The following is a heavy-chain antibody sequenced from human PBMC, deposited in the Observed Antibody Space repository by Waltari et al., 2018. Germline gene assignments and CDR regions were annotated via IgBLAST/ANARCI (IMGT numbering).Heavy chain of an antibody. J-gene: IGHJ4*02. CDR3: AKDDLNYYYGSGSYDY. CDR1: GFTFSSYA. V-gene: IGHV3-23*04. CDR2: ISGSGGST. D-gene: IGHD3-10*01. Sequence: EVQLVESGGGLVQPGGSLRLSCAASGFTFSSYAMSWVRQAPGKGLEWVSAISGSGGSTYYADSVKGRFTISRDNSKNTLYLQMNSLRAEDTAVYYCAKDDLNYYYGSGSYDYWGQGTLVTVSS.